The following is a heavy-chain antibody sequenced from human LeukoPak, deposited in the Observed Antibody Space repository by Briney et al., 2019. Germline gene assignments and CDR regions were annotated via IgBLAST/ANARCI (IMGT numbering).Heavy chain of an antibody. CDR3: ARDSVSMITFGGVTPRPFDY. D-gene: IGHD3-16*01. CDR2: ISAYNGNT. Sequence: GASVKVSCKASGYTFTSYGISWVRQAPGQGLEWMGWISAYNGNTNYAQKLQGGVTMTTDTSTSTAYMELRSLRSDDTAVYYCARDSVSMITFGGVTPRPFDYWGQGTLVTVSS. CDR1: GYTFTSYG. V-gene: IGHV1-18*01. J-gene: IGHJ4*02.